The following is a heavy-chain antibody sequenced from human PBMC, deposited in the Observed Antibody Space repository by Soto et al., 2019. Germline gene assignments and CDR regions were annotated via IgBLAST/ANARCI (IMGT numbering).Heavy chain of an antibody. D-gene: IGHD3-10*01. V-gene: IGHV3-30*18. J-gene: IGHJ4*02. CDR3: AKKVSGSHKQGPDF. CDR2: ISHDGSNE. Sequence: QVQLVESGGGVVQPGRSLRLSCAASGFPFSKYGMHWVRQAPGKGLERVAVISHDGSNEYYLDSVKGRFTISRDNYKSTLYLQMASLRPADTAVYFCAKKVSGSHKQGPDFWGQGTLVTVSS. CDR1: GFPFSKYG.